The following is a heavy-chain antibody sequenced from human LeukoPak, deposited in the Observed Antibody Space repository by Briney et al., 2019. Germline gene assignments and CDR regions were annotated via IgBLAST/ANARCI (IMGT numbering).Heavy chain of an antibody. Sequence: ASVKDSCKASGYTFTGYYMHWVRQAPGQGLEWMGRINPSNGGTNYAQKFQGRVTMTRDTSISTVYMELSRLTSDDTAVYYCTREGPGSDWATFDSWGQGALVTVSS. CDR2: INPSNGGT. J-gene: IGHJ4*02. CDR1: GYTFTGYY. D-gene: IGHD6-19*01. CDR3: TREGPGSDWATFDS. V-gene: IGHV1-2*06.